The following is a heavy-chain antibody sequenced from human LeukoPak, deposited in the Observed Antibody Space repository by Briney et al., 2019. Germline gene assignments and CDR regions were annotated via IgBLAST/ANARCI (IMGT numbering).Heavy chain of an antibody. D-gene: IGHD1-26*01. CDR3: ARGGRLELLVYFYYYMDV. Sequence: GGSLRLSCAASGFTFDDYAMHWVPQAPGKGRGWFSVISWNSGSIGYADSVKGRFTISRDNAKNSLYLQMNSLRAEDTAVYYCARGGRLELLVYFYYYMDVWGKGTTVTVSS. CDR1: GFTFDDYA. V-gene: IGHV3-9*01. CDR2: ISWNSGSI. J-gene: IGHJ6*03.